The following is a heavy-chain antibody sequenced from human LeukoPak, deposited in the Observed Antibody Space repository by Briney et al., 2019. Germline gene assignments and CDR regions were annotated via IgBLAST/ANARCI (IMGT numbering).Heavy chain of an antibody. V-gene: IGHV3-23*01. J-gene: IGHJ3*02. CDR3: AKKNSYYDSSGYPTEGAFDI. CDR1: GFTFSSYA. D-gene: IGHD3-22*01. CDR2: ISGSGGSI. Sequence: GGSLRLXCAASGFTFSSYAMSWVRQAPGKGLEWVSAISGSGGSIYYADSVKGRCTISSDNSKNTLYMQMNSLRAEDTAVYYCAKKNSYYDSSGYPTEGAFDIWGQGTMVTVSS.